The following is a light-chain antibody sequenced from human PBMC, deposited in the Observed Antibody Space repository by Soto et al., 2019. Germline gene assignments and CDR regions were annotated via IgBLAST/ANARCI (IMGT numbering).Light chain of an antibody. CDR1: QSLLYSSNNKNY. V-gene: IGKV4-1*01. CDR2: GAS. Sequence: DIVMTQSPDSLAVSLGETATINCKSSQSLLYSSNNKNYLVWYQQKPGQAPRLLIYGASTRATGFPARFSGSGSGTEFTLTISSLQSEDFAVYYCQQYKNWPLTFGGGTRVEIK. CDR3: QQYKNWPLT. J-gene: IGKJ4*01.